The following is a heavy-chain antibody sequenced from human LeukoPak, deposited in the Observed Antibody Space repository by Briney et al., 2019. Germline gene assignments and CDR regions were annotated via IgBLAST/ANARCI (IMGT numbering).Heavy chain of an antibody. J-gene: IGHJ4*02. CDR3: ARGSNVPPLGYCMITFGGNFDY. V-gene: IGHV1-2*02. CDR1: GYTFTGYY. CDR2: INPNSGGT. D-gene: IGHD3-16*01. Sequence: ASVKVSCKASGYTFTGYYMHWVRQAPGQGLEWMGWINPNSGGTNYAQKFQGRVTMTRGTSISTAYMELSRLRSDDTAVYYCARGSNVPPLGYCMITFGGNFDYWGQGTLVTVSS.